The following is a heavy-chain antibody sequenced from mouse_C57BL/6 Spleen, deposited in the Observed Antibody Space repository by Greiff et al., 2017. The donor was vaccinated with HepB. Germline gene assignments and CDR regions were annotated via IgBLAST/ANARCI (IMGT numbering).Heavy chain of an antibody. Sequence: DVKLVESGGGLVKPGGSLKLSCAASGFTFSSYAMSWVRQTPEKRLEWVATISDGGSYTYYPDNVKGRFTISRDNAKNNLYLQMSHLKSEDTAMYYCARDGGITTKGRPYWYFDVWGTGTTVTVSS. J-gene: IGHJ1*03. D-gene: IGHD2-4*01. CDR2: ISDGGSYT. CDR3: ARDGGITTKGRPYWYFDV. CDR1: GFTFSSYA. V-gene: IGHV5-4*01.